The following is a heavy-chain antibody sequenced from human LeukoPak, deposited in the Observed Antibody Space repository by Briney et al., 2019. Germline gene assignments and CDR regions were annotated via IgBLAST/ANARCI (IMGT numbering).Heavy chain of an antibody. CDR3: ARDGGQWHSDLVRYYYYGMDV. Sequence: GGSLRLSCAASGFTFSSYGMNWVRQAPGKGLEWVSSISSSSSYIYYADSVKGRFTISRDNAKNSLYLQMNSLRAEDTAVYYCARDGGQWHSDLVRYYYYGMDVWGQGTTVTVSS. J-gene: IGHJ6*02. CDR1: GFTFSSYG. D-gene: IGHD6-19*01. CDR2: ISSSSSYI. V-gene: IGHV3-21*01.